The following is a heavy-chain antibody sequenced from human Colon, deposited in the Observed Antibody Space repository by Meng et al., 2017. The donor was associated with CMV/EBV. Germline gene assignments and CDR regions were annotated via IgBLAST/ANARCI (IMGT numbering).Heavy chain of an antibody. CDR2: ISTSGRDI. Sequence: GGSLRLSCAASGFIFTSYTMNWVRQAPGKGVEWVSSISTSGRDIHYADSVKGRFTLSRDNAKNSLYLQMDSLRAEDTAIYYCVRHLEAGRNGYSEPFWGQGTLVTVSS. J-gene: IGHJ1*01. CDR3: VRHLEAGRNGYSEPF. CDR1: GFIFTSYT. V-gene: IGHV3-21*01. D-gene: IGHD5-18*01.